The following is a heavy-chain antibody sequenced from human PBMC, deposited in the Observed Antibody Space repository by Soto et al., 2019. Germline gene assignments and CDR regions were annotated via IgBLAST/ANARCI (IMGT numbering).Heavy chain of an antibody. J-gene: IGHJ4*02. Sequence: SETLSLTCGVSGGSLSGATYSWNWIRQPPGEGLEWIGYIFPSGTTYYNPSLKSRVTISIDVSKNQFSLSLRSLAAADTAVYYCARSREFDYWSQGTLVTVSS. CDR3: ARSREFDY. CDR1: GGSLSGATYS. V-gene: IGHV4-30-2*01. CDR2: IFPSGTT.